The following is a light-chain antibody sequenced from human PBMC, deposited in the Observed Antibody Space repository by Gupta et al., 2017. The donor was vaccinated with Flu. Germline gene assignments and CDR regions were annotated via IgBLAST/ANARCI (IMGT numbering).Light chain of an antibody. CDR3: QHYNSGPLT. J-gene: IGKJ4*01. CDR2: GAS. V-gene: IGKV3-15*01. CDR1: QSVSSN. Sequence: VLTQSPATLSVSPGERVTLSCRASQSVSSNVVWYQQKPGQAPRHIIYGASTRATGIPARFTGSGSGTEFILTITSLQSEDFAVYSCQHYNSGPLTFGGGTKVEIK.